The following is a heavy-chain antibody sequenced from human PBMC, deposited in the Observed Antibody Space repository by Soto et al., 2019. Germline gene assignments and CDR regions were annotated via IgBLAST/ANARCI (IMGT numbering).Heavy chain of an antibody. D-gene: IGHD3-10*01. CDR2: INHTGST. CDR3: AIVGLIRVVLYY. Sequence: QVQLQQWGAGLLKPSETLSLTCAVYDGSSNNYYWSWIRQPPGKGLEWIGEINHTGSTNYNASLKSRVTISEDTSKKQFSLELRFVTAAVTAVYYGAIVGLIRVVLYYWGHGTLVTVSS. CDR1: DGSSNNYY. V-gene: IGHV4-34*01. J-gene: IGHJ4*01.